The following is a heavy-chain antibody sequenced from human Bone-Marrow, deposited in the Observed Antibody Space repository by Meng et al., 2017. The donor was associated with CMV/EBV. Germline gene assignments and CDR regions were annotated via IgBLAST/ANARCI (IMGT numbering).Heavy chain of an antibody. CDR1: GFDFENYW. CDR2: IKQDGSEK. Sequence: GESLKISCAASGFDFENYWMTWVRQAPGKGLQWVANIKQDGSEKNYVDSVKGRFTISRDNAKNLVYLQMSSLRGEDTAVYFCARDSGDIVTVPAVFDYWGQGTLVTGSS. V-gene: IGHV3-7*03. CDR3: ARDSGDIVTVPAVFDY. D-gene: IGHD2-2*01. J-gene: IGHJ4*02.